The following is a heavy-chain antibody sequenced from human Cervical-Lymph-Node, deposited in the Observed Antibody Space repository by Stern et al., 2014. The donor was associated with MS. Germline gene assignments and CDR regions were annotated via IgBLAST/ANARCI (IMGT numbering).Heavy chain of an antibody. CDR2: INGDNGKT. Sequence: MQLVESGAEVKDPGASVKVSCKASGYSFISHAMLWVRQAPGQTFEWMGWINGDNGKTKYSQKLQGRVTITRDKTTRTAYMELSSQTSEDTAVYYCARAGYCSPSTCSDAFDIWGQGTMVTVSS. CDR1: GYSFISHA. CDR3: ARAGYCSPSTCSDAFDI. D-gene: IGHD2-15*01. V-gene: IGHV1-3*01. J-gene: IGHJ3*02.